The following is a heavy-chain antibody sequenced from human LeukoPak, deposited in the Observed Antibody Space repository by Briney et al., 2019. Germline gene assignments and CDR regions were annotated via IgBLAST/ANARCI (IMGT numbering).Heavy chain of an antibody. J-gene: IGHJ5*01. Sequence: KPSQTLSLTCTVSGGSISSGDYYWSWIRQPPGKGLEWIGYIYYSGSTYYNPSLKSRVTISVDTSKNQFSLKLSSVTAADTALYYCARFSGSTSGWFDSWGEGALVTVSS. V-gene: IGHV4-30-4*08. D-gene: IGHD2-2*01. CDR2: IYYSGST. CDR3: ARFSGSTSGWFDS. CDR1: GGSISSGDYY.